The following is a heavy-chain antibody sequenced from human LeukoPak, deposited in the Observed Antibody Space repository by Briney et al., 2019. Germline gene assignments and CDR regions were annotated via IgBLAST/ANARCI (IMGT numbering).Heavy chain of an antibody. CDR3: ARDWGYCSSTSCPHQGDAFDI. CDR2: INPNSGGT. V-gene: IGHV1-2*02. CDR1: GYTFTGYY. Sequence: ASVKVSCKASGYTFTGYYMHWVRQAPGQGLEWMGWINPNSGGTNYAQKFQGRVTMTRDTSISTAYMELSRLRSDDTAVYYCARDWGYCSSTSCPHQGDAFDIWGQGTMVTVSS. J-gene: IGHJ3*02. D-gene: IGHD2-2*01.